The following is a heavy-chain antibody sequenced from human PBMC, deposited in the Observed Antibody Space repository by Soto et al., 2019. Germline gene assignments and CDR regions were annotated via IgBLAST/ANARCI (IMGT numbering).Heavy chain of an antibody. CDR1: GFSFSDYS. J-gene: IGHJ6*03. CDR3: ARDGPFCSGTGCRDYYHYMDF. Sequence: EVQLVESGGGLVKPGGSLRLSCAASGFSFSDYSMNWVRQAPGKGLEWVSSISGSTSYIYYADSLKGRFTVSRDNAEKSLYLQMNSLRAEDTAVYHCARDGPFCSGTGCRDYYHYMDFWGNGTTVIVSS. CDR2: ISGSTSYI. D-gene: IGHD2-2*01. V-gene: IGHV3-21*01.